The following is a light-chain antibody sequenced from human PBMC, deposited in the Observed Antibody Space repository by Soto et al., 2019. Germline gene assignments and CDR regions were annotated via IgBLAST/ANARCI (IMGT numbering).Light chain of an antibody. Sequence: IVLTQSPATLSLSPGERATLSCRASQSVSSYLAWYQQKPGQAPRLLIYDASNRATGIPARFSGSGSGTDFTLTISRLEPEDFAVYYCQQYGGSPRTFGQGTKVDIK. CDR2: DAS. V-gene: IGKV3-11*01. CDR3: QQYGGSPRT. J-gene: IGKJ1*01. CDR1: QSVSSY.